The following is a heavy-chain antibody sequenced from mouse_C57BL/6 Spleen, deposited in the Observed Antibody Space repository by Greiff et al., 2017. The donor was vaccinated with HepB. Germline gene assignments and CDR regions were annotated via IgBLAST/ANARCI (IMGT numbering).Heavy chain of an antibody. D-gene: IGHD1-1*01. CDR2: INPNNGGT. CDR3: GSRDGSRLYWYFDV. V-gene: IGHV1-18*01. CDR1: GYTFTDYN. J-gene: IGHJ1*03. Sequence: VQLQQSGPELVKPGASVKIPCKASGYTFTDYNMDWVKQSHGKSLEWIGDINPNNGGTIYNQKFKGKATLTVDKSSSTAYMALRSLTTEDTAVYYCGSRDGSRLYWYFDVWGTGTTVTVSS.